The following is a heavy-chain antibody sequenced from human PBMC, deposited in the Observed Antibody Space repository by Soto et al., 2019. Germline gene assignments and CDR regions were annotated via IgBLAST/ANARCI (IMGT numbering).Heavy chain of an antibody. CDR1: GGSFSGYY. CDR2: INHSGST. CDR3: ARGRVVGTGYSSGWVDY. V-gene: IGHV4-34*01. J-gene: IGHJ4*02. D-gene: IGHD6-19*01. Sequence: QVQLQQWGAGLLKPSETLSLTCAVYGGSFSGYYWSWIRQPPGKWLEWIGEINHSGSTNYNPSLKSRVTISVDTSKNQFSLKLSSVTAADTAVYYCARGRVVGTGYSSGWVDYWGQGTLVTVSS.